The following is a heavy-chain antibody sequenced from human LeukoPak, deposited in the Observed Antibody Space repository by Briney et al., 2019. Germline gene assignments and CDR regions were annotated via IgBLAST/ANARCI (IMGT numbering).Heavy chain of an antibody. J-gene: IGHJ4*02. CDR2: IYTSGST. CDR1: GGSISSGSYY. D-gene: IGHD6-13*01. CDR3: ARDNGIAAAGFDY. Sequence: SETLFLTCTVSGGSISSGSYYWSWIRQPAGKGLEWIGRIYTSGSTNYNPSLKSRVTISVDTTKNQFSLKLSSVTAADTAVYYCARDNGIAAAGFDYWGQGTLVTVSS. V-gene: IGHV4-61*02.